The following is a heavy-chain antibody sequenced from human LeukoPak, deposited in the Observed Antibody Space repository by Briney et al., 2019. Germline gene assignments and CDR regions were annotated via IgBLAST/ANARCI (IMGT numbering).Heavy chain of an antibody. Sequence: PGGSLTLSCAASGFTFSSYAMSWLRQAPGKGLEWVSAISGSGGSTYYADSVKGRFTISRDNSKSTLYLQMNSLRAEDTAVYYGAKEWLAAVDYWGQGTLVTASS. J-gene: IGHJ4*02. CDR2: ISGSGGST. CDR3: AKEWLAAVDY. CDR1: GFTFSSYA. D-gene: IGHD6-19*01. V-gene: IGHV3-23*01.